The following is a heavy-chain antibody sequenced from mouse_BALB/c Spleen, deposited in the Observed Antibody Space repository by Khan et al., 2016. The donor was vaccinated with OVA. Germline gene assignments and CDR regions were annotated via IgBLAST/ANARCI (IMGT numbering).Heavy chain of an antibody. J-gene: IGHJ1*01. Sequence: QVQLQQSGAELARPGASVKMSCKASGYTFTSYTMHWVKQRPGQGLEWIGYINPSNGYTNYNQKFKDKATLTADKSSSTAYMQLSSLTSEDSAVYYCGRSGADYRYDGYFDVWGAGTTVTVSS. V-gene: IGHV1-4*01. D-gene: IGHD2-14*01. CDR2: INPSNGYT. CDR1: GYTFTSYT. CDR3: GRSGADYRYDGYFDV.